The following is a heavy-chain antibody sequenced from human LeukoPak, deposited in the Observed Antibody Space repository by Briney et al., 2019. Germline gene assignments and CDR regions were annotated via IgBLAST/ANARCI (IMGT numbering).Heavy chain of an antibody. CDR1: GFTFDDYA. CDR3: AKDGDSGGSYYFDY. V-gene: IGHV3-9*01. Sequence: PGRSLRLSCAASGFTFDDYAMHWVRQAPGKGLEWVSGISWNSGSIGYADSVKGRFTISRDNAKNSLYLQMNSLRAEDTALYYCAKDGDSGGSYYFDYWGQGTLVTVSS. CDR2: ISWNSGSI. J-gene: IGHJ4*02. D-gene: IGHD2-15*01.